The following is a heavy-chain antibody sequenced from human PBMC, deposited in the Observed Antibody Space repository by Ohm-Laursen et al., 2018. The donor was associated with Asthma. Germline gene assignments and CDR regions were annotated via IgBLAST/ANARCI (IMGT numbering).Heavy chain of an antibody. CDR3: ARDVIKWYLHAFDF. CDR1: GFTFSSYA. CDR2: GGSYYDGSLK. V-gene: IGHV3-30-3*01. D-gene: IGHD3-3*02. J-gene: IGHJ4*02. Sequence: SLRLSCAVSGFTFSSYAMHWVRQAPGKGLEWVAVGGSYYDGSLKYYADSVNGRFTVSRDDSKNTLYLQMNSERPDDTAVYYCARDVIKWYLHAFDFWGQGTLVTVSS.